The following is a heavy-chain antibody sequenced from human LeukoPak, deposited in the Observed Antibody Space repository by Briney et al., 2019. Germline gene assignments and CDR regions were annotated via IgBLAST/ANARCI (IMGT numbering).Heavy chain of an antibody. V-gene: IGHV3-23*01. CDR3: AKDTKYSTSWSPFDY. D-gene: IGHD2-2*01. CDR1: GFTFSSYA. CDR2: IGAGGKTT. J-gene: IGHJ4*02. Sequence: GGSRRLSCVASGFTFSSYAMSWVRQAPGKGLEWVSSIGAGGKTTYYADSVKGLFTLSRDNSKNTLFLQMNTLRAEDTALYYCAKDTKYSTSWSPFDYWGQGTLVTVSS.